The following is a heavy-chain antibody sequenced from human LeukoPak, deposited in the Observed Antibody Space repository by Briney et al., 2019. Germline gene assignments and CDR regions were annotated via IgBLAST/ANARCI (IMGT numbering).Heavy chain of an antibody. V-gene: IGHV3-9*01. CDR1: GFTFDDYA. CDR3: AKELGDSPGWFDP. J-gene: IGHJ5*02. D-gene: IGHD3-10*01. CDR2: ISWNSGSI. Sequence: GRSLRLSCAASGFTFDDYAMHWVRQAPGKGLEWVSGISWNSGSIGYANSVKGRFTISRDNAKNSLYLQMNSLRAEDTALYYCAKELGDSPGWFDPWGQGTLVTVSS.